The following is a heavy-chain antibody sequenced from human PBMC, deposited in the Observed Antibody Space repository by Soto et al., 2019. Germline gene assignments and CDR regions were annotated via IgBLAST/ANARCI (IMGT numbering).Heavy chain of an antibody. Sequence: GGSLRLSCAASGFTFSSYEMNWIRQAPGKGLEWVSYISSSGSTIYYADSVKGRFTISRDNAKNSLYLQMNSLRAEDTAVYYCARSTMIVVATNPYFDYWGQGTLVTVSS. CDR3: ARSTMIVVATNPYFDY. V-gene: IGHV3-48*03. CDR1: GFTFSSYE. CDR2: ISSSGSTI. D-gene: IGHD3-22*01. J-gene: IGHJ4*02.